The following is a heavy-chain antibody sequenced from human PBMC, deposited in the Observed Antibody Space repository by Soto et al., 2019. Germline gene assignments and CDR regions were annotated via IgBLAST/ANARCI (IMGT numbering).Heavy chain of an antibody. CDR3: ARVTAGTEYYGMDV. CDR2: INPNSGGT. D-gene: IGHD6-13*01. CDR1: GYTFTGYY. Sequence: GASVKVSCKASGYTFTGYYMHWVRQVPGQGLEWMGWINPNSGGTNYAQKFQGWVTMTRDTSISTAYMELSRLRSDDTAVYYCARVTAGTEYYGMDVWGQGTTVTVSS. V-gene: IGHV1-2*04. J-gene: IGHJ6*02.